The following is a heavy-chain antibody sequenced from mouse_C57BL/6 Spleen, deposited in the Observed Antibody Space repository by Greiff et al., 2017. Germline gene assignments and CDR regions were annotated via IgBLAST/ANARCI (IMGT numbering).Heavy chain of an antibody. CDR3: ARHPITTVVAPYYFDY. Sequence: EVQLVESGGGLVKPGGSLKLSCAASGFTFSSYTMSWVRQTPEKRLEWVATISGGGGNTYYPDSVKGRFTISRDNAKNTLYLQMSSLRSEDTALYYCARHPITTVVAPYYFDYWGQGTTLTVSS. CDR2: ISGGGGNT. D-gene: IGHD1-1*01. CDR1: GFTFSSYT. J-gene: IGHJ2*01. V-gene: IGHV5-9*01.